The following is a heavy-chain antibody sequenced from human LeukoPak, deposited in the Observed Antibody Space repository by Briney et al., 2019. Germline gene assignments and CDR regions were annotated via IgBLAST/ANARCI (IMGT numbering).Heavy chain of an antibody. J-gene: IGHJ5*02. CDR3: AISPRGSSSWFLAS. CDR1: GFTFSSYG. D-gene: IGHD6-13*01. Sequence: PGGSLRLSCAASGFTFSSYGMHWVRPAPGKGLEWVAFIRYDGSNKYYADSVKGRFTISRDNPKNTVFLQMNSLRAEDTAVYYCAISPRGSSSWFLASWGQGTLVTVSS. V-gene: IGHV3-30*02. CDR2: IRYDGSNK.